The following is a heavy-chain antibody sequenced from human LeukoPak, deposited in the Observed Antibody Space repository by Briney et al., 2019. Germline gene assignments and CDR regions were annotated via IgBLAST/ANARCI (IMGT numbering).Heavy chain of an antibody. CDR2: IYYSGST. Sequence: SETLSLTCTVSGVSISSNSYYWGWIRQPPGKGLEWIGSIYYSGSTNYNPSLKSRVTISVDTSKNQFSLKLSSVTAPDTAVYYCARDNNWEYQLLRVCDIWGQGTMVTVSS. CDR3: ARDNNWEYQLLRVCDI. CDR1: GVSISSNSYY. J-gene: IGHJ3*02. D-gene: IGHD2-2*01. V-gene: IGHV4-39*07.